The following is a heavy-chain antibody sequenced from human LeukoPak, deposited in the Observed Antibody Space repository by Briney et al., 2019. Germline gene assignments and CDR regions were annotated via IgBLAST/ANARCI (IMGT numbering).Heavy chain of an antibody. J-gene: IGHJ4*02. CDR1: GFTFSSYE. Sequence: PGGSLRLSCAASGFTFSSYEMNWVRQAPGKGLVWVSRINSDGSSTSYADSVKGRFTISRDNAKNTLYLQMNSLGAEDTAVYYCARIAVGAIDYWGQGTLVTVSS. CDR3: ARIAVGAIDY. V-gene: IGHV3-74*01. CDR2: INSDGSST. D-gene: IGHD1-26*01.